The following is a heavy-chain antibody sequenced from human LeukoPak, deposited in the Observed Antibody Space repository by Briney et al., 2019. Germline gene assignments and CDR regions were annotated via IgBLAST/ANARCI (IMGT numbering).Heavy chain of an antibody. Sequence: SETLSLTCTVSGGSVSSGSYYWSWIRQPPGKGLEWIGYIYYSGSTNYNPSLKSRVTISVDTSKNQFSLKLSSVTAADTAVYYCARVRTNCGDCPFDYWGQGTLVTVSS. CDR1: GGSVSSGSYY. J-gene: IGHJ4*02. CDR2: IYYSGST. D-gene: IGHD2-21*02. V-gene: IGHV4-61*01. CDR3: ARVRTNCGDCPFDY.